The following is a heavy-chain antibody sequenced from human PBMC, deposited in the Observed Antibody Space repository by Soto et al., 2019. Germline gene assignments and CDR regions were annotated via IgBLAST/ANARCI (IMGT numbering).Heavy chain of an antibody. J-gene: IGHJ5*02. CDR2: IYHSGST. Sequence: QVQLQESGPGLVKPSGTLSLTCAVSGGSISSSNWWSWVRQPPGKGLEWIGEIYHSGSTNYNPSLKSRITISVDKDKTQFSLKLSSVTAADTAVYYCARDMVTAAGNLLPPGWFAPWGQGTLVTVSS. V-gene: IGHV4-4*02. CDR3: ARDMVTAAGNLLPPGWFAP. CDR1: GGSISSSNW. D-gene: IGHD6-13*01.